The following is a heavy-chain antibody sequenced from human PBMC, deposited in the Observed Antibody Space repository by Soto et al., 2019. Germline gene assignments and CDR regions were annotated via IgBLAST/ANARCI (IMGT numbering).Heavy chain of an antibody. V-gene: IGHV1-2*04. CDR2: INPNSGGT. CDR1: GYTFTAYY. CDR3: ARDANYGSGRGGGYMDV. Sequence: ASVKVSCKASGYTFTAYYMHWVRQAPGKGPEWMGWINPNSGGTNYAQKFQGWVTMTRDTSISTAYMELSRLRSDDTAVYYCARDANYGSGRGGGYMDVWGKGTTVTVSS. J-gene: IGHJ6*03. D-gene: IGHD3-10*01.